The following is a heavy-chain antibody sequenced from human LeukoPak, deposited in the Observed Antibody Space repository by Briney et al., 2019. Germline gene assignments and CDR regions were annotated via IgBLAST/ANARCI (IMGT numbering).Heavy chain of an antibody. CDR3: ARGIVVAEYDY. D-gene: IGHD6-19*01. V-gene: IGHV3-7*01. CDR1: GFTFSSYW. Sequence: GGSLRLSCAASGFTFSSYWMSWVRQAPGKGLEWVANIKQHGSEKYYVDSVKGRFTVSRDNAKNLLYLQMNSLRAEDTAVYYCARGIVVAEYDYWGQGTLVTVSS. J-gene: IGHJ4*02. CDR2: IKQHGSEK.